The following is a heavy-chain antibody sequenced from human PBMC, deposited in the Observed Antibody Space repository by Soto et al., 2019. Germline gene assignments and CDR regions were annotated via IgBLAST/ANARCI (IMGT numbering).Heavy chain of an antibody. J-gene: IGHJ4*02. CDR1: GFSLTTSEVG. V-gene: IGHV2-5*02. Sequence: QITLKESGPTRVKPTQTLALTCTFSGFSLTTSEVGVGWIRKTPGKALEWLAVIYWDDDKRYNPSLKNRLTITKDTSKNQVVLIMADVDPVDTATYFCAHRGYMYGNWDHGYFDYWGQGTLVTVSS. CDR3: AHRGYMYGNWDHGYFDY. CDR2: IYWDDDK. D-gene: IGHD5-18*01.